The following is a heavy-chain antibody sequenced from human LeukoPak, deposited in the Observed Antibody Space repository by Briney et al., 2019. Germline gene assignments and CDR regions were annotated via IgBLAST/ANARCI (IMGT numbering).Heavy chain of an antibody. Sequence: SETLSLTCTVSGGSVSSGGYYWSWIRQHPGKGLEWIGYIYYSGSTHYNPSLKSRVTISVDTSKNQFSLKLSSVTAADTAVYYCAAGGEDSTSCCNFDYWGQGTLVTVSS. V-gene: IGHV4-31*03. D-gene: IGHD2-2*01. CDR1: GGSVSSGGYY. CDR2: IYYSGST. CDR3: AAGGEDSTSCCNFDY. J-gene: IGHJ4*02.